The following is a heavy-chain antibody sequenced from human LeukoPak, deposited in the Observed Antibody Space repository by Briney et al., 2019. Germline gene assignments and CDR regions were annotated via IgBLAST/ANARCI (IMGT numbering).Heavy chain of an antibody. V-gene: IGHV3-23*01. J-gene: IGHJ3*02. CDR3: AKDILYYYDSSGFLPSNAFDI. CDR1: GFTFSSYA. D-gene: IGHD3-22*01. CDR2: ISGSGGST. Sequence: GGSLRLSCAASGFTFSSYAMSWVPQAPGKGLEWVSAISGSGGSTYYADSVKGRFTISRDNSKNTLYLQMNSLRAEDTAVYYCAKDILYYYDSSGFLPSNAFDIWGQGTMVTVSS.